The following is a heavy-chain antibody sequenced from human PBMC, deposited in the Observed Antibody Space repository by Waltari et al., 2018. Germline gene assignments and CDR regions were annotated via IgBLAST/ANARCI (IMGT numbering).Heavy chain of an antibody. V-gene: IGHV4-61*02. Sequence: QVQLQESGPGLVKPSQTLSLPCTVSGDSITRNSFYWNWVRQPAGKGLEWIGRFYSSEYINYNPSLKSRVTISRDTSKKQFFLKLTSVTAADTAFYYCAREVTKVELGRRLPHFFDSWGQGNLVTVSS. D-gene: IGHD7-27*01. J-gene: IGHJ4*02. CDR2: FYSSEYI. CDR1: GDSITRNSFY. CDR3: AREVTKVELGRRLPHFFDS.